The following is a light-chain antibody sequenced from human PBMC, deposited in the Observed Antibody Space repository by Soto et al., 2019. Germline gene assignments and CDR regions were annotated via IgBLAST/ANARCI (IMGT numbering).Light chain of an antibody. CDR2: YDD. V-gene: IGLV1-36*01. CDR1: SSNIGNNA. Sequence: QSVLTQPPSVSEAPRQRVTISCSGSSSNIGNNAVTWYQLLPGKPPKLLIFYDDLLPSGVSDRFSGSKSGTSASLAISGLQAEDEADYYCVAWYDSLNGHVFGTGTKLTVL. J-gene: IGLJ1*01. CDR3: VAWYDSLNGHV.